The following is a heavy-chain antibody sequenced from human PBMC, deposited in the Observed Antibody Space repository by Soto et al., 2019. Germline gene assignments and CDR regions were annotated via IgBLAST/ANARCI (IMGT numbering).Heavy chain of an antibody. J-gene: IGHJ4*02. CDR3: ASQGRGYPVDY. V-gene: IGHV3-21*01. CDR1: GFTFSSYS. D-gene: IGHD5-18*01. Sequence: EVQLVESGGGLVKPGGSLRLSCAASGFTFSSYSMNWVRQAPGKGLEWVSSISSSSSYIYYADSVKGRFTISRDNAKNSFYRKMNSRRAEDTVVYYWASQGRGYPVDYWGQGTLVTVSS. CDR2: ISSSSSYI.